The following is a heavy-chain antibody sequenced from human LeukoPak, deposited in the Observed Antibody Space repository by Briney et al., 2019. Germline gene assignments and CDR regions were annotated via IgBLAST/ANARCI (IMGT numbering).Heavy chain of an antibody. CDR3: AREGYYSSGSPPSLYFDY. D-gene: IGHD3-10*01. CDR2: TSSDLNVK. V-gene: IGHV3-30-3*01. CDR1: GFTFRNYV. Sequence: PGGSLRLSCAASGFTFRNYVIHWVRQAPGKGLEWVAVTSSDLNVKLYADSVKGRFTISRDNSRSTLYLQMNSLRPEDTAIYYCAREGYYSSGSPPSLYFDYWGQGTLVTVPS. J-gene: IGHJ4*02.